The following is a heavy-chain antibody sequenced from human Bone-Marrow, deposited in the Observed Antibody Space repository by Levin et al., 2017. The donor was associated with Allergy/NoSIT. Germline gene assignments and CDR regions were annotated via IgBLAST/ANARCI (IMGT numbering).Heavy chain of an antibody. CDR2: IYWDDDL. V-gene: IGHV2-5*02. CDR3: SHSQSLRPGLRGYDYGPFDF. J-gene: IGHJ4*02. D-gene: IGHD5-18*01. CDR1: GFSLSTSGVG. Sequence: SGPTLVKPTQTLTLTCTFSGFSLSTSGVGVSWIRQPPGKALEWLALIYWDDDLRYSPSLKSRLTITKDTSKNQVVLTLTNVDPVDTATYSFSHSQSLRPGLRGYDYGPFDFWGQGTLVIVSS.